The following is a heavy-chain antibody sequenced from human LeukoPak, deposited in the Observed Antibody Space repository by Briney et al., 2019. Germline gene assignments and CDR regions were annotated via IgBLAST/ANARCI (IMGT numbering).Heavy chain of an antibody. CDR2: INPNSGGT. D-gene: IGHD2-2*01. CDR1: GYTFTGYY. J-gene: IGHJ4*02. V-gene: IGHV1-2*02. Sequence: ASVKVSCKASGYTFTGYYMHWVRQAPGQGLEWMGWINPNSGGTNYAQKFQGRVTRTRDTSISTAYMELSRLRSDDTAVYYCARWVQYCSSTSCYGGGFDYWGQGTLVSVSS. CDR3: ARWVQYCSSTSCYGGGFDY.